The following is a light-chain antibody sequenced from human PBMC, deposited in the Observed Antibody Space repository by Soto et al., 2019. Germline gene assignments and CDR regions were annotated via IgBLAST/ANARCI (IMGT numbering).Light chain of an antibody. CDR3: QQLNSALT. J-gene: IGKJ3*01. V-gene: IGKV1-9*01. Sequence: DIQLTQSPSFLSASVGDRVTITCRASQGISSYLAWYQQKPGKAPKLLIYAASTLQSGVPSRFSGSGSGTEFTLSASSLKPEDLATYYCQQLNSALTFGPGSIVDIK. CDR1: QGISSY. CDR2: AAS.